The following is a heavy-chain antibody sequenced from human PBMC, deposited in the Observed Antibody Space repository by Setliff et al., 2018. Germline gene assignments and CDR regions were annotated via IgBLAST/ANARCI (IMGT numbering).Heavy chain of an antibody. CDR3: ARGGTYRYFDY. CDR2: VYYSGTA. Sequence: SETLSLTCNVSGDSISGTYYWSWIRQPPGKGLEFIGYVYYSGTANYDPSLKSRVTMSVDTSKNQFSLKLRSVIAADTAVYYCARGGTYRYFDYWGRGTLVTVSS. J-gene: IGHJ4*02. V-gene: IGHV4-59*01. CDR1: GDSISGTYY.